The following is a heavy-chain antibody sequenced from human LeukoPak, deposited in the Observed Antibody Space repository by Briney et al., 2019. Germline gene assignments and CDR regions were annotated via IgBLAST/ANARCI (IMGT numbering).Heavy chain of an antibody. CDR3: AREFTPGIAAAGFDAFDI. Sequence: GGSLRLSCAASGFTFSDYWMNWVRQAPGKGLEWVANIKQDGGETYYVDSVKGRFTISRDNTKKSLYLQMNNLRDEDTAVYYCAREFTPGIAAAGFDAFDIWGQGTMVTVSS. CDR1: GFTFSDYW. CDR2: IKQDGGET. D-gene: IGHD6-13*01. J-gene: IGHJ3*02. V-gene: IGHV3-7*01.